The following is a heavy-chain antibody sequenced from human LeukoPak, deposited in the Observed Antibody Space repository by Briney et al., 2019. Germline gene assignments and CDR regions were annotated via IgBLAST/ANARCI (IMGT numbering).Heavy chain of an antibody. CDR1: GFTFDDYG. Sequence: GGSLRLSCAASGFTFDDYGVSWVRQAPGKGLEWVSGINWNGGSTGYADSVKGRFTISRDNAKNSLYLQMNSLRAEDTALYYCARLGFSGWYFDYWGQGTLVTVSS. CDR2: INWNGGST. V-gene: IGHV3-20*04. CDR3: ARLGFSGWYFDY. D-gene: IGHD6-19*01. J-gene: IGHJ4*02.